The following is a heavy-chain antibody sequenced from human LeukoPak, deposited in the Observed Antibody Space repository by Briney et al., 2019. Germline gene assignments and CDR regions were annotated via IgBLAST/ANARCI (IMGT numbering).Heavy chain of an antibody. CDR3: ARIAPSYYYDSSAPLDY. Sequence: ESGPALVXPTQTLTLTCTFSGSSLNTTGMRMGWIRQPPGKALEWLARIDWDDDKFYSTSLKPRLTISKDSSRNQVVLTMTNMDPVDTATYYCARIAPSYYYDSSAPLDYWGQGTLVTVSS. CDR1: GSSLNTTGMR. CDR2: IDWDDDK. D-gene: IGHD3-22*01. J-gene: IGHJ4*02. V-gene: IGHV2-70*04.